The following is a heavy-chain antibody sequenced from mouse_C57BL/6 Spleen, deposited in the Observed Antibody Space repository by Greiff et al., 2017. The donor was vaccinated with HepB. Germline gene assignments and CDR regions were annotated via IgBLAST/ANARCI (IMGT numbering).Heavy chain of an antibody. D-gene: IGHD2-4*01. CDR1: GYSFTGYY. J-gene: IGHJ2*01. CDR2: INPSTGGT. CDR3: AREGDYDGGFGY. Sequence: DVQLQESGPELVKPGASVKISCKASGYSFTGYYMNWVKQSPEKSLEWIGEINPSTGGTTYNQKFKAKATLTVDKSSSTAYMQLKSLTSEDSAVYYCAREGDYDGGFGYWGQGTTLTVSS. V-gene: IGHV1-42*01.